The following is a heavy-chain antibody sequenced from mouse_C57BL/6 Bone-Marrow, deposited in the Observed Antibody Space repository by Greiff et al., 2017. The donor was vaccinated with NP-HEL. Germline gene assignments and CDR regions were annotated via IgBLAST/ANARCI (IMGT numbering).Heavy chain of an antibody. Sequence: EVHLVESGGGLVKPGGSLKLSCEASGFTFSSYAMYWVRQTPEKRLEWVATISDGGSYTYYPDNVKGRFTISRDNAKNNLYLQMRHLKSEDTAMYYCARDYAPMYTRSAMDYWGQGTSVTVSS. D-gene: IGHD6-5*01. CDR1: GFTFSSYA. J-gene: IGHJ4*01. CDR3: ARDYAPMYTRSAMDY. V-gene: IGHV5-4*01. CDR2: ISDGGSYT.